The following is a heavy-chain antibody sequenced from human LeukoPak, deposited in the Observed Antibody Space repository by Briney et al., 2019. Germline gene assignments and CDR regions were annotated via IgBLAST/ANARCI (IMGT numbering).Heavy chain of an antibody. CDR1: GYTFTGYY. J-gene: IGHJ4*02. V-gene: IGHV1-2*04. CDR3: ARAGYRGPFFDY. CDR2: INPNSGGT. D-gene: IGHD5-18*01. Sequence: ASVKVSCKASGYTFTGYYMHWVRQAPGQGLEWMGWINPNSGGTNYAQKFQGWVTMTRDTSISTAYMELSRMRSDDTAVYYCARAGYRGPFFDYRGQGTLVTVSS.